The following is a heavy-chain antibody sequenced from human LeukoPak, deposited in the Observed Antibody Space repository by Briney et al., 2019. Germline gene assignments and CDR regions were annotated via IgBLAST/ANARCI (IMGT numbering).Heavy chain of an antibody. CDR2: IKQDGSEK. J-gene: IGHJ4*02. V-gene: IGHV3-7*04. D-gene: IGHD1-14*01. CDR3: ARGTNNPRY. Sequence: GGSLRLSCTASGFTFSNYWMSWIRQAPGKGLEWVASIKQDGSEKKYVDSVTGRFTISRDNHKNSFYLQMNSLRAEDTAIYYCARGTNNPRYSGPRALVTVSS. CDR1: GFTFSNYW.